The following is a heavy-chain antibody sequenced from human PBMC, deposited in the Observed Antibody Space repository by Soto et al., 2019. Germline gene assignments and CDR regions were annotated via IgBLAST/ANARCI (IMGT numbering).Heavy chain of an antibody. Sequence: GESLKISCKGSGYIFSNYWIGWVRQMPGKGLEWMGIIHGGDSPTRYSPSFEGQVTISTDKSISTAYLQWGSLKASDTAMYYCARRGTYSSGWDYWGQGTLVTVSS. J-gene: IGHJ4*02. CDR1: GYIFSNYW. V-gene: IGHV5-51*01. D-gene: IGHD6-19*01. CDR2: IHGGDSPT. CDR3: ARRGTYSSGWDY.